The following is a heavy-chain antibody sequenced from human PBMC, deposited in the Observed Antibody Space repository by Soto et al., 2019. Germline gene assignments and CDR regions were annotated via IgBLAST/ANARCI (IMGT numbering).Heavy chain of an antibody. J-gene: IGHJ6*02. Sequence: VGSLRLSCAASGFTFSSYAMTWVRLAPGRGLEWVATIAGSGGMTYYTNSVRGRFTISRDNSKNQFSLKLTSVTAADTAVYFCARADYEILTGSYAMDVWGQGTTVTVSS. D-gene: IGHD3-9*01. CDR2: IAGSGGMT. CDR1: GFTFSSYA. V-gene: IGHV3-23*01. CDR3: ARADYEILTGSYAMDV.